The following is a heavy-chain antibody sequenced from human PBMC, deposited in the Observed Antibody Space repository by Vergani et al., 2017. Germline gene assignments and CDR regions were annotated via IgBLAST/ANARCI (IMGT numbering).Heavy chain of an antibody. Sequence: VQLVESGGGLVKPGGSLRLSCAASEFTFSSNAMHWVRQAPGKGLEWVAVISYDGSNEYYADSVKGRFTISRDNSKNTLYLQMNSLRAEDTAVYYCARGGYCISTSCHGACDYWGQGTLVTVSS. D-gene: IGHD2-2*01. V-gene: IGHV3-30*04. CDR3: ARGGYCISTSCHGACDY. CDR2: ISYDGSNE. CDR1: EFTFSSNA. J-gene: IGHJ4*02.